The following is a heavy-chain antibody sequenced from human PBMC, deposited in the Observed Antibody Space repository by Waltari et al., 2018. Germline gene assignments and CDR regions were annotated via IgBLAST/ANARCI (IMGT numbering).Heavy chain of an antibody. Sequence: QVQLQESGPGLVKPSQTLSLTCTVSGGSISSGGYYWSWIRQHPGKGLEWIGYIYYSGSTYYTPSLTSLVTISVDTSKNQFSLKLSSVTAADAAVYYCARAGGDYGGWFDPWGQGTLVTVSS. CDR2: IYYSGST. J-gene: IGHJ5*02. CDR3: ARAGGDYGGWFDP. D-gene: IGHD4-17*01. V-gene: IGHV4-31*01. CDR1: GGSISSGGYY.